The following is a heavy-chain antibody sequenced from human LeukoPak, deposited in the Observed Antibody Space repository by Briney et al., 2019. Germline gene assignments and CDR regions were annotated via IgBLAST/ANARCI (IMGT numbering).Heavy chain of an antibody. CDR1: GGSISSYY. CDR2: INHSGST. D-gene: IGHD1-26*01. Sequence: SETLSLTCTVSGGSISSYYWSWIRQPPGKGLEWIGEINHSGSTNYNPSLKSRVTISIDTSKNQFSLKLSSVTAADTAVYYCARGQVGSYVYYYYYGMDVWGQGTTVTVSS. CDR3: ARGQVGSYVYYYYYGMDV. J-gene: IGHJ6*02. V-gene: IGHV4-34*01.